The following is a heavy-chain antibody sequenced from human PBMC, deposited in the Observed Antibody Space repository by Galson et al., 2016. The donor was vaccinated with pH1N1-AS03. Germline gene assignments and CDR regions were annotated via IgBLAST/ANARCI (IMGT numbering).Heavy chain of an antibody. V-gene: IGHV6-1*01. CDR3: ARDHLGAGPAVDY. J-gene: IGHJ4*02. D-gene: IGHD1-26*01. Sequence: CAISGDSVSSNTAAWNWIRQSPSRGLEWLGRTYYRSKWYNDYAVFVTSQITINPDTSKNQFSLQLNSVTPEDTAVYYCARDHLGAGPAVDYWGQGTLVTVSS. CDR2: TYYRSKWYN. CDR1: GDSVSSNTAA.